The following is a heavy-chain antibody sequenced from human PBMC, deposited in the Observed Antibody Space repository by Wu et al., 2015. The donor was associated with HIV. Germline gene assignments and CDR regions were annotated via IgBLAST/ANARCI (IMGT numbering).Heavy chain of an antibody. V-gene: IGHV1-69*12. CDR2: IIPIFGTA. D-gene: IGHD3-3*01. CDR1: GGTFSSYA. CDR3: ARGRFLEWLPVQHYYYYYMDV. Sequence: QVQLVQSGAEVKKPGSSVKVSCKASGGTFSSYAISWVRQAPGQGLEWMGGIIPIFGTANYAQKFQGRVTITADESTSTAYMELSSLRSEDTAVYYCARGRFLEWLPVQHYYYYYMDVWGKGDHGSPSP. J-gene: IGHJ6*03.